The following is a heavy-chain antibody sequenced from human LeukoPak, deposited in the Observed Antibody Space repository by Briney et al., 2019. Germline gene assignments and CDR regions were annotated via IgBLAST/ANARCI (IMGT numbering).Heavy chain of an antibody. CDR2: IIPIFGTA. V-gene: IGHV1-69*05. J-gene: IGHJ4*02. Sequence: SVKVSCKASGGTFSSYAISWVRQAPGQGLEWMGGIIPIFGTANYAQKFRGRVTITTDESTSTAYMELSSLRSEDTAMYYCARDGAYCSGGSCYDYWGQGTLVTVSS. CDR1: GGTFSSYA. D-gene: IGHD2-15*01. CDR3: ARDGAYCSGGSCYDY.